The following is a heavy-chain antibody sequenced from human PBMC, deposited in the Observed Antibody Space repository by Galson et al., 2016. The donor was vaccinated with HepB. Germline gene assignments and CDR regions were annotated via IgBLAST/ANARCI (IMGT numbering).Heavy chain of an antibody. J-gene: IGHJ1*01. CDR1: GYSFTDYS. D-gene: IGHD1-1*01. Sequence: SVKVSCKASGYSFTDYSITWVRQAPGQGLEWVGWIRADNGHTNYARRLQDRGTLTTDTITTTAHLELSSRTSDYTAGDYCSRTEGKYDFCGQGTLVTVS. CDR3: SRTEGKYDF. V-gene: IGHV1-18*01. CDR2: IRADNGHT.